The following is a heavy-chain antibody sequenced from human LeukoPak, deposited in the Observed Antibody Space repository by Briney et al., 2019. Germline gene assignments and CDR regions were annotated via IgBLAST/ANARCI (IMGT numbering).Heavy chain of an antibody. CDR1: GGTFSSYA. CDR3: ARAGCSSTSCQGSDY. D-gene: IGHD2-2*01. V-gene: IGHV1-69*06. CDR2: IIPIFGTA. Sequence: SVKVSCKASGGTFSSYAISWVRQAPGQGLEWMGGIIPIFGTANYAQKFQGGVTITADKSTSTAYMELSSLRSEDTAVYYCARAGCSSTSCQGSDYWGQGTLVTVSS. J-gene: IGHJ4*02.